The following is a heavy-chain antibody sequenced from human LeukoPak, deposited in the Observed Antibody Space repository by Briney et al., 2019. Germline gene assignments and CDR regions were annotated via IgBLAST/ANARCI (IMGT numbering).Heavy chain of an antibody. D-gene: IGHD2-15*01. CDR3: ARVYRISLNDAFDI. CDR2: INLYSGAT. CDR1: GYTFIDHY. Sequence: GASVKVSCKASGYTFIDHYIHWVRQAPGQGLEWMGWINLYSGATNFAQKFQGRVSMTRDTSISTAFMDLTTLTSDDTAVYYCARVYRISLNDAFDIWGQGTVVSVSS. V-gene: IGHV1-2*02. J-gene: IGHJ3*02.